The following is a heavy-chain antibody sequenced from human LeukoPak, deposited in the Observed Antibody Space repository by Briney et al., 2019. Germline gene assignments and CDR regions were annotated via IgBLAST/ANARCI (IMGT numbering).Heavy chain of an antibody. CDR3: ASSGSSQNSGYYFDY. Sequence: GGSLRLSCAASGFTFSSYWMSWVRQAPGKGLEWVANIKQDGSEKYYVDSVKGRFTISRDNAKSSLYLQMNSLRAEDTAVYYCASSGSSQNSGYYFDYWGQGTLVTVSS. D-gene: IGHD1-26*01. V-gene: IGHV3-7*01. CDR2: IKQDGSEK. J-gene: IGHJ4*02. CDR1: GFTFSSYW.